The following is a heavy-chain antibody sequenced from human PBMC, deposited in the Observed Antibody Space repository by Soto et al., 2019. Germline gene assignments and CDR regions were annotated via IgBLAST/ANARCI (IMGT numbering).Heavy chain of an antibody. Sequence: GGSLRLSCAASEFTFSRYAMNWVRQAPGRGLQWISGISVSGDNTSYVESVRGRFTVYRDNSKNTLYLQMNNLRAEDTALYYCAKDGKMRTKVWFPAGYGMDVWGQGTTVTVSS. V-gene: IGHV3-23*01. CDR2: ISVSGDNT. CDR3: AKDGKMRTKVWFPAGYGMDV. J-gene: IGHJ6*02. CDR1: EFTFSRYA. D-gene: IGHD3-10*01.